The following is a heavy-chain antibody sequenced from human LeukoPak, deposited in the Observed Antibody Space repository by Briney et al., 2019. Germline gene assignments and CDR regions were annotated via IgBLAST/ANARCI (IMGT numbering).Heavy chain of an antibody. CDR2: INYSGRT. CDR3: ARQFGGPQRLSSPSQPFDH. CDR1: GVSMTSGSFY. Sequence: PSETLSLTCTVSGVSMTSGSFYWGWIRQPPGKGLEWMGPINYSGRTYYNPSLKSRVTVSEDTSKNQFSLKLSYVTAADTAVYYCARQFGGPQRLSSPSQPFDHWGQGILVTVSS. J-gene: IGHJ4*02. V-gene: IGHV4-39*01. D-gene: IGHD2-2*01.